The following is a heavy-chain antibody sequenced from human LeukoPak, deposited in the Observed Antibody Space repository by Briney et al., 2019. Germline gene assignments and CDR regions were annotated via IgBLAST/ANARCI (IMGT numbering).Heavy chain of an antibody. CDR2: LTNTGGTK. V-gene: IGHV3-23*01. CDR3: ARSAYLDSSGYYFDF. D-gene: IGHD3-22*01. Sequence: PGGSLRLSCTASGFTFDAYAMNWVRQAPGKGLEWVSGLTNTGGTKYYADSVKGRFSISRDNSKITVSLQMSSLSADDTAVYYCARSAYLDSSGYYFDFWGQGTLVTVSS. J-gene: IGHJ4*02. CDR1: GFTFDAYA.